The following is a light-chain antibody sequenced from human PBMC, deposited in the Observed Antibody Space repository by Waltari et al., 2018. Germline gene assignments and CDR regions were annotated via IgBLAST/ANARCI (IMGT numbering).Light chain of an antibody. CDR2: KAS. CDR1: QGISSW. V-gene: IGKV1-5*03. J-gene: IGKJ2*02. CDR3: QQYNSVPCT. Sequence: DIQMTQSPSSLSASVGDRVTITCRASQGISSWLAWYQQKPGKAPNLLIYKASTLQRWVPSRFSGSGSGTDFTLTISSLQPEDFATYYCQQYNSVPCTFDQGTKVEIK.